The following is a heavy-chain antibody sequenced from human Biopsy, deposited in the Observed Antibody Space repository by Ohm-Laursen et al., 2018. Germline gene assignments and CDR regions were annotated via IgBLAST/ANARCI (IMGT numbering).Heavy chain of an antibody. CDR3: AADINVWNVNY. CDR1: GYTLTELS. V-gene: IGHV1-24*01. D-gene: IGHD1-1*01. Sequence: GSSVKVSCKVSGYTLTELSMHWVRRAPGRGLEWMGGFVPENGKTIYAQKFQGRVTMTEDTSTDTAYMELSSLRSEDTAVYYCAADINVWNVNYWGQGTQVTVSS. J-gene: IGHJ4*02. CDR2: FVPENGKT.